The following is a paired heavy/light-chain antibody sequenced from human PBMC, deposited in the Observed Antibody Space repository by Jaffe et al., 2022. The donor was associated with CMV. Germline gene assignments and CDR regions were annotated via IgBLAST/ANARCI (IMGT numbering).Heavy chain of an antibody. CDR1: GFSVTDYG. CDR3: ARTRGSGLRYGMDV. V-gene: IGHV3-33*01. CDR2: IWYDGSNE. D-gene: IGHD3-10*01. J-gene: IGHJ6*02. Sequence: QVQLVESGGGVVQPGRSLRLSCEPSGFSVTDYGMHWVRQAPGNGLEWVAVIWYDGSNEYYADSVKGRFTISRDTSKNTLYLQMNSLRVEDTAMYYCARTRGSGLRYGMDVWGQGTTVTVSS.
Light chain of an antibody. CDR2: YDG. V-gene: IGLV3-21*04. CDR3: QVWDTSSDHYV. Sequence: SYVLTQTPSVSVAPGKTARITCGGDNIGYKNVHWYQQKPGQAPLLVIYYDGDRPSGIPERFSGSNSGNTATLTISRVEAGDEADYYCQVWDTSSDHYVFGSGTTVSVL. J-gene: IGLJ1*01. CDR1: NIGYKN.